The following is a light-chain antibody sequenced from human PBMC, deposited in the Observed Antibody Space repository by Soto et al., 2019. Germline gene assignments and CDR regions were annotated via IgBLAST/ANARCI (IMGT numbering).Light chain of an antibody. Sequence: QSALTQPASVSGSPGQSITISCTGTSSDVGGYNYVSWYQQHPGKAPKLMIYDVSNRPSGVSNRFSGSKSGNTASLTISGLQAEDEADDYCSSYTSSSTYVFGTGNKVTVL. J-gene: IGLJ1*01. CDR3: SSYTSSSTYV. CDR1: SSDVGGYNY. V-gene: IGLV2-14*01. CDR2: DVS.